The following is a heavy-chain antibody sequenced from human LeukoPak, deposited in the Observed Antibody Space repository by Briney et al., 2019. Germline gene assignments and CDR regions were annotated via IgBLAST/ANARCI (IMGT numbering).Heavy chain of an antibody. D-gene: IGHD1-1*01. CDR2: IKEDGSAT. CDR3: TRDSPGYLAYDS. CDR1: GFTFSTYW. Sequence: GGSLRLSCAASGFTFSTYWMTWVRQAPGKGPEWVANIKEDGSATYYVDSVKGRFTISRDNAKKSLYLQMNSLRAEDTAVYYCTRDSPGYLAYDSWGQGTLVTVSS. V-gene: IGHV3-7*04. J-gene: IGHJ4*02.